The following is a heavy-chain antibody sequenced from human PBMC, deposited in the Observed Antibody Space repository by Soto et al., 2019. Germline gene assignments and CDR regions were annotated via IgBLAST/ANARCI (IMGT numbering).Heavy chain of an antibody. J-gene: IGHJ6*03. CDR3: ARSSSWYPYYYYMDV. Sequence: ASVKVSCKASGYTFTSYYMHWVRQAPGQGLEWMGIINPSGGSTSYAQKFQGRVTMTRDTSTSTVYMGLSSLRSEDTAVYYCARSSSWYPYYYYMDVWGKGTTVTVSS. CDR1: GYTFTSYY. D-gene: IGHD6-13*01. CDR2: INPSGGST. V-gene: IGHV1-46*01.